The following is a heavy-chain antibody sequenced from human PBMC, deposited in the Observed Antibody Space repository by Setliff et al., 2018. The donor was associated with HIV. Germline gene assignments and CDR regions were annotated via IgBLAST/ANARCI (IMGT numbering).Heavy chain of an antibody. J-gene: IGHJ6*03. Sequence: GGSLRLSCVASGTDLNVGYMSWIRQAPGKGPEWVSYISNSSHDIAYLDSVKGRFTISRDNAKNSLYLQMSNLRVDDTATYYCARARGSVGYYGSGTMYHMDVWGKGTTVTVSS. CDR2: ISNSSHDI. CDR1: GTDLNVGY. V-gene: IGHV3-11*01. D-gene: IGHD3-10*01. CDR3: ARARGSVGYYGSGTMYHMDV.